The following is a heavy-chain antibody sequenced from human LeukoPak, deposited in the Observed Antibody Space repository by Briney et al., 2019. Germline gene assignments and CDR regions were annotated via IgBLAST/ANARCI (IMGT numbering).Heavy chain of an antibody. Sequence: GGPLRLSCAASGFTFSTYWMHWVRQAPGKGLVWVSRIKSDGGTNYADSVKGRFTISRDNAKKTVSLQMNSLRPEDTGVYYCARAPSEIGGYYPEYFRHWGQGTLVAVSS. V-gene: IGHV3-74*01. CDR2: IKSDGGT. J-gene: IGHJ1*01. D-gene: IGHD3-22*01. CDR3: ARAPSEIGGYYPEYFRH. CDR1: GFTFSTYW.